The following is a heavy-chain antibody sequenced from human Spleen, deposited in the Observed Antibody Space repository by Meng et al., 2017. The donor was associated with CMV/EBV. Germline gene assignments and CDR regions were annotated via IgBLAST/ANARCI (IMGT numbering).Heavy chain of an antibody. CDR3: ARDFYGHYYDSGSYIYYYYGMDV. J-gene: IGHJ6*02. CDR2: ISGSGNSI. Sequence: GESRRISCAASAFSLSSYAMHWVRQAPGKGLEWVSHISGSGNSIHYADSVRGRFTISRDNAKNSLDLQMYSLRVEDTAVYYCARDFYGHYYDSGSYIYYYYGMDVWGQGTTVTVSS. V-gene: IGHV3-48*04. CDR1: AFSLSSYA. D-gene: IGHD3-10*01.